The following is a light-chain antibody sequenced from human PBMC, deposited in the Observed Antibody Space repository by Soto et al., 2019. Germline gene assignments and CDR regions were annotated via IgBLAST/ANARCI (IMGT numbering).Light chain of an antibody. CDR2: DSS. V-gene: IGKV3-20*01. Sequence: IVPKQCPATLALSAGERATLSCRASQSLSSNFLAWYQQKPGQPPRLLIYDSSTRATGFPDRFSGSGSGTDFTLTIIRLEPEDFAVYYCQQYDISPWTFGQGTKVEI. CDR3: QQYDISPWT. J-gene: IGKJ1*01. CDR1: QSLSSNF.